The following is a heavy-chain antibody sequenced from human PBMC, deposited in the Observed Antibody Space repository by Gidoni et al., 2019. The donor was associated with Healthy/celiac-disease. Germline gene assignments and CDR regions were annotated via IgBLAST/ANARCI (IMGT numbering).Heavy chain of an antibody. J-gene: IGHJ4*02. D-gene: IGHD6-19*01. CDR1: GFTFSSYA. Sequence: EVQLLESGGGLVQPGGSLRLSCAASGFTFSSYAMSWVRQAPGKGLDWVSAIRGSGGSTYYADSVKGRFTISRDNSKNTLYLQMNSLRAEDTAVYYCAKDKYSSGWEYYFDYWGQGTLVTVSS. V-gene: IGHV3-23*01. CDR3: AKDKYSSGWEYYFDY. CDR2: IRGSGGST.